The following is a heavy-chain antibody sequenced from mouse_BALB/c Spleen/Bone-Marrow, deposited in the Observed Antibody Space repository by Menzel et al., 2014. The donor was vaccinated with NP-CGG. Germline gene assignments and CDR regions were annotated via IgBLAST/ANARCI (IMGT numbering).Heavy chain of an antibody. CDR1: GFTFSSFG. Sequence: EVQLVESGGGLVQPGGSRKLSCAASGFTFSSFGMHWVRPAPEKGLEWVAYISGGSSTIYYADTVMGRFTISRDNPKNTLFLQMTSLRSEDTAMYYCARSGSSSGYFDYWGQGTTLTVSS. D-gene: IGHD1-1*01. J-gene: IGHJ2*01. CDR2: ISGGSSTI. V-gene: IGHV5-17*02. CDR3: ARSGSSSGYFDY.